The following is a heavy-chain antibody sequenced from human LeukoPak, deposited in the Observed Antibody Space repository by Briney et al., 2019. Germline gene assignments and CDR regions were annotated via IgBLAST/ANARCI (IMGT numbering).Heavy chain of an antibody. CDR2: ISYDGSNK. Sequence: GRSLRLSCAASGFTFSRYGMHWVRQAPGEGLEWVAVISYDGSNKYYADSVKGRFTISRDNSKNTLYLQMNSLRAEDTAVYYCAKDHYYDSSIDYWGRGTLVTVSS. V-gene: IGHV3-30*18. CDR3: AKDHYYDSSIDY. CDR1: GFTFSRYG. D-gene: IGHD3-22*01. J-gene: IGHJ4*02.